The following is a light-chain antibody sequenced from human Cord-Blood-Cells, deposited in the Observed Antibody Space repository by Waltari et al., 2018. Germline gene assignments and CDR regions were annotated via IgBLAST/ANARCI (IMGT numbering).Light chain of an antibody. Sequence: DIQLTQSPSFLSPSVGDIVTITCRASQGISSYLAWYQQKPGKAPKLLIYAASTLQSGVPSRFSGSGSGTEFTLTISSLQPEDFATYYCQQLNSYPIFTFGPGTKVDIK. J-gene: IGKJ3*01. V-gene: IGKV1-9*01. CDR3: QQLNSYPIFT. CDR1: QGISSY. CDR2: AAS.